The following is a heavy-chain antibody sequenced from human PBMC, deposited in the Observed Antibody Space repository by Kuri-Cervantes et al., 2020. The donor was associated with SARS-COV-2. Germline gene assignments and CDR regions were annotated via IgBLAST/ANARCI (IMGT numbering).Heavy chain of an antibody. Sequence: GESLKISCAASGFTFSSYSMDWVRQAPGKGLEWVSSISSSSSYIYYADSVKGRFTISRDNAKNSLYLQMNSLRAEDTAVYYCARAGFLDHPDHYYGMDVWGQGTTVTVSS. V-gene: IGHV3-21*04. CDR2: ISSSSSYI. CDR3: ARAGFLDHPDHYYGMDV. J-gene: IGHJ6*02. CDR1: GFTFSSYS. D-gene: IGHD3-3*01.